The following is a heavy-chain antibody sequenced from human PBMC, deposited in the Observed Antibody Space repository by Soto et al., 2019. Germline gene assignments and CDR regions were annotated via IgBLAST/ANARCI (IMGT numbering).Heavy chain of an antibody. V-gene: IGHV4-59*12. D-gene: IGHD6-13*01. CDR3: ARGTGDSSSWYNYFDY. J-gene: IGHJ4*02. CDR1: GGSISSYY. Sequence: SETLSLTCTVSGGSISSYYWSWIRQPPGKGLEWIGYIYYSGSTNYNPSLKSRVTISVDTSKNQFSLKLSSVTAADTAVYYCARGTGDSSSWYNYFDYWGQGTLVTVSS. CDR2: IYYSGST.